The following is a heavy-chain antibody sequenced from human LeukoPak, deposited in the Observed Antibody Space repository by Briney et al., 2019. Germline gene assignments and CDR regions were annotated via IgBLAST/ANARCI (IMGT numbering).Heavy chain of an antibody. D-gene: IGHD3-22*01. CDR3: ARTHKPYYYDSSGYYVLGY. Sequence: ASVKVPCKASGYTFTSYGISWVRQAPGQGLEWMGWISAYNGNTNYAQKLQGRVTMTTDTSTSTAYMELRSLRSDDTAVYYCARTHKPYYYDSSGYYVLGYWGQGTLVTVSS. V-gene: IGHV1-18*01. CDR1: GYTFTSYG. J-gene: IGHJ4*02. CDR2: ISAYNGNT.